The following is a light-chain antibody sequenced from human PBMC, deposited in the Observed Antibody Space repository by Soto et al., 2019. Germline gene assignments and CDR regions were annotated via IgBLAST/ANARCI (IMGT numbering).Light chain of an antibody. V-gene: IGLV1-40*01. Sequence: QSVLTQPPSVSGAPGQRVTISCTGSSSNIGAGYDVHWYQQLPGTAPKLLIYGNSNRPSGVPDRFSGSKSGTSASLAITGLQAEDEADYYCQCYDSSLSVSHVVFGGGTKLTVL. J-gene: IGLJ2*01. CDR2: GNS. CDR1: SSNIGAGYD. CDR3: QCYDSSLSVSHVV.